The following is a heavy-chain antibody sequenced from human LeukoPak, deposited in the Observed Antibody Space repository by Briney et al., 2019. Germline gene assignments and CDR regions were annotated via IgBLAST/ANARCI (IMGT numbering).Heavy chain of an antibody. CDR3: ARQNTYYFDY. D-gene: IGHD1/OR15-1a*01. CDR1: GFTVSSNY. CDR2: IYSGGST. Sequence: GGSLRLSXAASGFTVSSNYMSWVRQAPGEGLEWVSVIYSGGSTYYADSVKGRFTISRDNSKNTLYLQMNSLRAEDTAVYYCARQNTYYFDYWGQGTLVTVSS. V-gene: IGHV3-53*01. J-gene: IGHJ4*02.